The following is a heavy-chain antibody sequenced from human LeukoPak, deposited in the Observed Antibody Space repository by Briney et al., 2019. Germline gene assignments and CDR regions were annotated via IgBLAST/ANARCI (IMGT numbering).Heavy chain of an antibody. J-gene: IGHJ4*02. CDR2: INPNSGGT. Sequence: ASVTLSCKASGYTFTGYYMNWVRQAPGQGLEWMGWINPNSGGTNYAPNFQGRVTMTRDTSISTAYMELSSLRSDDTAVYFCARDRVGSARDFDYWGQGTLVTVSS. V-gene: IGHV1-2*02. CDR3: ARDRVGSARDFDY. D-gene: IGHD6-19*01. CDR1: GYTFTGYY.